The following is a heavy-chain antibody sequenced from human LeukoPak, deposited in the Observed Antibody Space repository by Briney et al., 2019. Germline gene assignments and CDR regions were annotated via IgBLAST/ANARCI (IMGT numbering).Heavy chain of an antibody. D-gene: IGHD5-12*01. CDR2: MNPNSGNT. V-gene: IGHV1-8*01. Sequence: ASVKVSCKPSEYTFTSYDINWVRQATGQGLEWLGWMNPNSGNTGYAQKFQGRVTMTRNTSISTAYMELSSLRSEDTAVYYCARTVRQGDIVATIHFDYWGQGTLVTVSS. CDR3: ARTVRQGDIVATIHFDY. CDR1: EYTFTSYD. J-gene: IGHJ4*02.